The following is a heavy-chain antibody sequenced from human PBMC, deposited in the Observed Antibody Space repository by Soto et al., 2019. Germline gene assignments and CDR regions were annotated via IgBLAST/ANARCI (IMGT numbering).Heavy chain of an antibody. CDR3: SRETVPPSYHYYDC. J-gene: IGHJ4*02. D-gene: IGHD2-2*02. V-gene: IGHV3-53*01. CDR1: GFTVSSSY. CDR2: IFSGGTT. Sequence: GGSLRLSCAASGFTVSSSYMSWVRQAPGRGLEWVSTIFSGGTTHYADSVQGRFTISRDSSKNTLFLQLNSLRAEDTAIYYWSRETVPPSYHYYDCWGQGTQVTVSS.